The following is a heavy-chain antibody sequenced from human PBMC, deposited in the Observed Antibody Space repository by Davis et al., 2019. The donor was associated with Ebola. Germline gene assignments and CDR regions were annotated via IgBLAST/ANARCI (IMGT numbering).Heavy chain of an antibody. J-gene: IGHJ4*02. CDR1: GFTFSSYA. CDR2: IDTDGSTT. Sequence: PGGSLRLSCSVSGFTFSSYAMTWFRQAPGKGLEWVSRIDTDGSTTNYADSVRGRFTISRDNAKNTLFLQMNSLRADDTAVYYCARDVGGRAGYWGQGTLVTVSS. V-gene: IGHV3-74*01. CDR3: ARDVGGRAGY.